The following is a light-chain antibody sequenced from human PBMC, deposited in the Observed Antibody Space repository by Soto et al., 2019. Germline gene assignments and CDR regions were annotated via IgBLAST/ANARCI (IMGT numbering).Light chain of an antibody. V-gene: IGKV3-20*01. CDR3: QQYGYSPDT. J-gene: IGKJ5*01. CDR1: QSVSSSY. Sequence: EIVLTHSPGTLSLSPWEIATLSCRASQSVSSSYLAWYQQKPGQAPRLLIYGASSRATGIPDRFSGSGSGTDFTLTISRLEPEDFALYYCQQYGYSPDTFGQGTRLEI. CDR2: GAS.